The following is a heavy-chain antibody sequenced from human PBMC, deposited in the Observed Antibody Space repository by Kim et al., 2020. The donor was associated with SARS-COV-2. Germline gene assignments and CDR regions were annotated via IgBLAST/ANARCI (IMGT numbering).Heavy chain of an antibody. J-gene: IGHJ6*02. CDR3: TTDLTSSAYYYYYGMDV. CDR1: GFTFSNAW. Sequence: GGSLRLSCAASGFTFSNAWMSWLRQAPGKGLEWVGRIKSKTDGGTTDYAAPVKGRFTISRDDSKNTLYLQMNSLKTEDTAVYYCTTDLTSSAYYYYYGMDVWGQGTTVTVSS. D-gene: IGHD2-2*01. CDR2: IKSKTDGGTT. V-gene: IGHV3-15*01.